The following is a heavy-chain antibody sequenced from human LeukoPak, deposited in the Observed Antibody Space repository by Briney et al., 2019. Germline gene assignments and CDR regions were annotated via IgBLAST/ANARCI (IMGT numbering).Heavy chain of an antibody. D-gene: IGHD1-26*01. V-gene: IGHV4-34*08. CDR2: INHSGST. CDR1: GFTFSDYN. Sequence: GSLRLSCAASGFTFSDYNMRWIRQAPGKGLEWIGEINHSGSTNYNPSLKSRVTISVETSKNQFSLKLSSVTAADTAVYYCAERWELKRGFDYWGQGTLVTVSS. J-gene: IGHJ4*02. CDR3: AERWELKRGFDY.